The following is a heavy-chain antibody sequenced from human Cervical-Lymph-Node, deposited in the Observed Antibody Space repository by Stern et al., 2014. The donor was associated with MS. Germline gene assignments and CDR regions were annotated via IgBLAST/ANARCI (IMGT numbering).Heavy chain of an antibody. J-gene: IGHJ4*02. D-gene: IGHD3-3*01. CDR1: GGSISSGGYY. V-gene: IGHV4-31*03. CDR3: ARVCYDFWSGYYPLDY. CDR2: IYYSRST. Sequence: VQLLESGPGLVKPSQTLSLTCTVSGGSISSGGYYWSWIRQHPGKGLERIGDIYYSRSTHYNPSLKSRFTISVDTSKNQFSLKLSSVTAADTAVYYCARVCYDFWSGYYPLDYWGQGTLVTVSS.